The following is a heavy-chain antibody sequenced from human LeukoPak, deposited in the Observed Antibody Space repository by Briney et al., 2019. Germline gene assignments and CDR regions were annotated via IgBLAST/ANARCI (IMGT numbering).Heavy chain of an antibody. J-gene: IGHJ4*02. D-gene: IGHD3-3*01. Sequence: GGSLRLSCAASGFTFSGYGMHWVRQAPGKGLEWVAIIVYDGNNKDYADSVKGRFTISRDNARNSLYLQMNSLRAEDTAVYYCARDGEWLRPNDYWGQGTLVTVSS. CDR1: GFTFSGYG. CDR3: ARDGEWLRPNDY. V-gene: IGHV3-30*03. CDR2: IVYDGNNK.